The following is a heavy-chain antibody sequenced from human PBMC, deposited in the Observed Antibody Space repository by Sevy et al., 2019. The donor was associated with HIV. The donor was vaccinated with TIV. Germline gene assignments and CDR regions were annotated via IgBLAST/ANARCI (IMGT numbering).Heavy chain of an antibody. V-gene: IGHV6-1*01. CDR3: ARDNLGYSSSWYLGWFDP. Sequence: SQTLSLTCAISGDSVSSNSAAWNWIRQSSSRGLEWLGRTYYRSKWYNDYAVSVKSRITINPDTSKNQFSLQLNSLTPKDTAVYYCARDNLGYSSSWYLGWFDPWGQGTLVTVSS. D-gene: IGHD6-13*01. CDR2: TYYRSKWYN. J-gene: IGHJ5*02. CDR1: GDSVSSNSAA.